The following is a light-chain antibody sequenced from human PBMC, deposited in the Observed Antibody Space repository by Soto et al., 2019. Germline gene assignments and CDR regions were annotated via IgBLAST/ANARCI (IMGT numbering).Light chain of an antibody. V-gene: IGKV1-39*01. J-gene: IGKJ4*02. CDR2: VAS. Sequence: DIQMTQSPSSLSASVGDSVTITCRASQSINIYLSWYQQKPGKAPKLLINVASTLQGGVPSRFSGSGSGTEFTLDISSLQPEDSATYYCQQSFSTPQTFGGGTRVEIK. CDR1: QSINIY. CDR3: QQSFSTPQT.